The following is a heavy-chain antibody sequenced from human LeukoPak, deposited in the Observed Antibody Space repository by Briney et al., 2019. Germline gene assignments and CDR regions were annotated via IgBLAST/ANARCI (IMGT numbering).Heavy chain of an antibody. V-gene: IGHV1-18*01. D-gene: IGHD6-13*01. CDR2: ISAYNGNT. CDR1: GYTFTSYG. J-gene: IGHJ6*03. CDR3: ALPQQLVRRGDNYYYMDV. Sequence: ASVKVSCKASGYTFTSYGISWVRRAPGQGLERMGWISAYNGNTNYAQKLQGRVTMTTDTSTSTAYMELSSLRSEDTAVYYCALPQQLVRRGDNYYYMDVWGKGTTVTVSS.